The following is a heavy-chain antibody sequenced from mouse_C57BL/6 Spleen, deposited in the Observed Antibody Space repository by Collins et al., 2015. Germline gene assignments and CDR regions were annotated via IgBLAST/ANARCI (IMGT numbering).Heavy chain of an antibody. CDR2: INPNNGGT. Sequence: EVQLQQSGPELVKPGASVKISCKASGYTFTDYYMNWVKQSHGKSLEWIGDINPNNGGTSYNQKFKGKATLTVDKSSSTAYMELRSLTSEDSAVYYCAAPYPRFAYWGQGTLVTVSA. CDR1: GYTFTDYY. CDR3: AAPYPRFAY. V-gene: IGHV1-26*01. J-gene: IGHJ3*01.